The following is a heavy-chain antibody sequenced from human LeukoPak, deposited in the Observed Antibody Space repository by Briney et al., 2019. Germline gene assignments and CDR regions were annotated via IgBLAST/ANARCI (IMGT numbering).Heavy chain of an antibody. CDR1: GFTFSSYA. V-gene: IGHV3-23*01. D-gene: IGHD3-3*01. J-gene: IGHJ4*02. CDR2: ISGSGGST. CDR3: AKGHHYDFWSGYYIFD. Sequence: GGSLRLSCAASGFTFSSYAMSWVHQAPGKGLEWVSAISGSGGSTYYADSAKGRFTISRDNSKNTLYLQMNSLRAEDTAVYYCAKGHHYDFWSGYYIFDWGQGTLVTVSS.